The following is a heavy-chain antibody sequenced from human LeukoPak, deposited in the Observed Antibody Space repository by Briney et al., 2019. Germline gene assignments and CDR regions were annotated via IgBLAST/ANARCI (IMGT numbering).Heavy chain of an antibody. J-gene: IGHJ4*02. CDR1: GFTFNNYG. D-gene: IGHD5-24*01. Sequence: GGSLRLSCAASGFTFNNYGMTWVRQAPGKGLEWVSTLSGSGDNTYYADSVKGRFTISRDNSKNTLYLQMNSLRAEDTAVYYCARDFGRDGYNYGGPSDYWGQGTLVTVSS. V-gene: IGHV3-23*01. CDR2: LSGSGDNT. CDR3: ARDFGRDGYNYGGPSDY.